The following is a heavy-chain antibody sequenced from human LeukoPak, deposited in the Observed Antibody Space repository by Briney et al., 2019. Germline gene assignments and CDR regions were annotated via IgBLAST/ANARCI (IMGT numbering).Heavy chain of an antibody. J-gene: IGHJ6*04. D-gene: IGHD2-2*02. CDR1: GFTFSSYA. CDR2: ISGSGGST. CDR3: AKDGDPIVVVPAAIVGV. V-gene: IGHV3-23*01. Sequence: GGSLRLSCAASGFTFSSYAMSWVRQAPGKGLEWVSAISGSGGSTYYADSVKGRFTISRDNSKNTLYLQMNSLRAEDTAVYYCAKDGDPIVVVPAAIVGVWGKGTTVTVSS.